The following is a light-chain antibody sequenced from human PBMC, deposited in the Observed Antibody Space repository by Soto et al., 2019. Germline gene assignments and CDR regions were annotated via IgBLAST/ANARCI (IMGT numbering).Light chain of an antibody. CDR1: QSVLYSSNNKNY. CDR3: QQYYSTPWT. Sequence: DIVMTQSPDSLAVSLGERATINCESSQSVLYSSNNKNYLAWFQQKPGQPPQLLIYWASTRESGVPDRFSGSGSGTDFTLTISSLQAEDVAVYYCQQYYSTPWTFGQVTKVEIK. J-gene: IGKJ1*01. CDR2: WAS. V-gene: IGKV4-1*01.